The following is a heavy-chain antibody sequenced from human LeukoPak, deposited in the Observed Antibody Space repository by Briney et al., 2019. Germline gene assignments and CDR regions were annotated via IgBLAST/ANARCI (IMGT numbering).Heavy chain of an antibody. CDR1: GFTFSSDA. J-gene: IGHJ3*02. CDR2: ISGSGGST. Sequence: RGGSLRLSCAASGFTFSSDAMSWVRQAPGKGQEWGSAISGSGGSTYYANSVKGRFTISRDNSKNTLYLQMNSLRAEDTAVYYCAKHESGSGWYADAFDIWGQGTMVTVSS. CDR3: AKHESGSGWYADAFDI. V-gene: IGHV3-23*01. D-gene: IGHD6-19*01.